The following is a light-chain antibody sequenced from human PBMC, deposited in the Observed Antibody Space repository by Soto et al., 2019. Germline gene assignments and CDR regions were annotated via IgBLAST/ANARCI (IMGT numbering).Light chain of an antibody. CDR2: EVS. CDR3: RSYTSSSTPYV. CDR1: SSDVGGYNY. V-gene: IGLV2-14*01. J-gene: IGLJ1*01. Sequence: QSALTQPASVSGSPGQSITISCTGTSSDVGGYNYVSWYQQHPGKAPKLMIYEVSNRPSGVSNRFSGSKSGNTASLTISGLQAEDEADYYSRSYTSSSTPYVFGTGTKLTVL.